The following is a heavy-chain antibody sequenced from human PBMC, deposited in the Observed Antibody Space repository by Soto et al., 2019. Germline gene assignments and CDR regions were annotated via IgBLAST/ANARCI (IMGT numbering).Heavy chain of an antibody. CDR2: ISYDGSNK. Sequence: QVQLVESGGGVVQPGRSLRLSCAASGFTFSSYAMHWVRQAPGKGLEWVAVISYDGSNKYYADSVKGRFTISRDNSKNTLYLQMNGLRAEDTAVYYCARSRIAAAGTKGNWFDPWGQGTLVTVSS. CDR3: ARSRIAAAGTKGNWFDP. J-gene: IGHJ5*02. D-gene: IGHD6-13*01. CDR1: GFTFSSYA. V-gene: IGHV3-30-3*01.